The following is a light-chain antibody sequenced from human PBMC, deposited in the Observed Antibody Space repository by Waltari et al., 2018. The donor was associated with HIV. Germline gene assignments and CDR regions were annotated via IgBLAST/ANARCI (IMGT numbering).Light chain of an antibody. CDR1: SFDLYGYTF. Sequence: QSALTQPASVSGSPGQSITISCTGTSFDLYGYTFVSWFPHHPGKAPKVIIYEVSNRPSGVSSRFSGSKSGNTASLTISGLQPEDEAEYFCISYISSSSPVFGGGTKLTVL. J-gene: IGLJ3*02. CDR3: ISYISSSSPV. CDR2: EVS. V-gene: IGLV2-14*01.